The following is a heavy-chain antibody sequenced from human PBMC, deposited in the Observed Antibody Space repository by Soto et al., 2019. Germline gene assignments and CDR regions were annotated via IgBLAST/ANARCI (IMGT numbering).Heavy chain of an antibody. D-gene: IGHD2-2*01. CDR3: ARTHCISTSGYSHYYYYGMDV. V-gene: IGHV1-2*02. CDR1: GYTFTGYY. Sequence: QVQLVQSGAEVKKPGASVKVSCKASGYTFTGYYMHWVRQAPGQGLEWMGWINPNSGGTNYAQKCQGGDTRNGDTSISTAYMELSRQRYDDTALYYCARTHCISTSGYSHYYYYGMDVWGQGTTVTVSS. J-gene: IGHJ6*02. CDR2: INPNSGGT.